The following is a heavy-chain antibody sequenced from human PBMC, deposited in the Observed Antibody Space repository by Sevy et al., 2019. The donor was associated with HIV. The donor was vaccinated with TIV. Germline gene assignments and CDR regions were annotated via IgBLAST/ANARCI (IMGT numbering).Heavy chain of an antibody. Sequence: GGSLRFSCTASGFDFPNAWMNWIRQVPGKGLEWVGHIKSITDGGAADYAAPVKGRFTISRHDSKNTLYLQMNSLKAEDTAVYYCSTDDLISYWGRGTLVTVSS. CDR3: STDDLISY. J-gene: IGHJ4*02. CDR2: IKSITDGGAA. V-gene: IGHV3-15*07. D-gene: IGHD3-3*02. CDR1: GFDFPNAW.